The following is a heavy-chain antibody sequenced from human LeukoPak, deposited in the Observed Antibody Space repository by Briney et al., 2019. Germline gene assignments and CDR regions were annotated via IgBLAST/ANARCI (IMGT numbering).Heavy chain of an antibody. CDR3: ARGFHSYDAFDI. Sequence: SETLSLTCTVSGGSTSSYYWSWIRQPPGKGLEWIGYIYYSGSTNYNPSLKSRVTISVDTSKNQFSLKLSSVTAADTAVYYCARGFHSYDAFDIWGQGTMVTVSS. J-gene: IGHJ3*02. CDR2: IYYSGST. V-gene: IGHV4-59*01. D-gene: IGHD5-18*01. CDR1: GGSTSSYY.